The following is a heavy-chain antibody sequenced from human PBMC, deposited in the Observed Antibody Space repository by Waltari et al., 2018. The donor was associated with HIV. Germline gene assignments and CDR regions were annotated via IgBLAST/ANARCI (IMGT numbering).Heavy chain of an antibody. Sequence: QVQLVQSGAEVKKPGASVRVSCKASGYTFTSYAMHWVRQAPGQSLEWMGWINAGNGNTKYSQKFQGRVTITRDTSASTAYMELSSLRSEDTAVYYCARDRYFDWLFYDYWGQGTLVTVSS. CDR2: INAGNGNT. J-gene: IGHJ4*02. V-gene: IGHV1-3*01. D-gene: IGHD3-9*01. CDR1: GYTFTSYA. CDR3: ARDRYFDWLFYDY.